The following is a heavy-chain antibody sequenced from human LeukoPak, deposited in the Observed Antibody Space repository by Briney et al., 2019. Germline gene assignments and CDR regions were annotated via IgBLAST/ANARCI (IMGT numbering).Heavy chain of an antibody. V-gene: IGHV3-30*02. J-gene: IGHJ4*02. CDR3: AKGGLRITMIVVVIPPSDY. Sequence: QPGGSLRLSCAASGFTFSSYGMHWVRQAPGKGLEWVAFIRYDGSNKYYADSVKGRFTISRDNSKNTLYLQMNSLRAEDTAVYYCAKGGLRITMIVVVIPPSDYWGQGTLVTVSS. D-gene: IGHD3-22*01. CDR2: IRYDGSNK. CDR1: GFTFSSYG.